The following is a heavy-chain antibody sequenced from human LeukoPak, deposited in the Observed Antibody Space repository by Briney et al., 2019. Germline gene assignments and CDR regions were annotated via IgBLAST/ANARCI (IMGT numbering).Heavy chain of an antibody. D-gene: IGHD3-10*01. J-gene: IGHJ5*02. CDR1: GGSISRYY. CDR3: ARTLRRQRITFNWFDP. V-gene: IGHV4-34*01. CDR2: INHSGST. Sequence: PSETLSLTCTVSGGSISRYYWSWIRQPPGKGLEWIGEINHSGSTNYNPSLKSRVTISVDTSKNQFSLKLSSVTAADTAVYYCARTLRRQRITFNWFDPWGQGTLVTVSS.